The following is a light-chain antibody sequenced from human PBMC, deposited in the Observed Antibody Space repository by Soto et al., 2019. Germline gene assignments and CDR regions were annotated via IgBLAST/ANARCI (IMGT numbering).Light chain of an antibody. Sequence: AIQMTQSPSSLSASVGDRVTITCRASQGIRSDLGWFQQKPGKAPKLLIYAASSLQRGVPSRFSGSGSGTDFTLTISSLQPEDFATYYCQESYTALWGTFGQGTKVDIK. CDR2: AAS. CDR1: QGIRSD. CDR3: QESYTALWGT. V-gene: IGKV1-6*01. J-gene: IGKJ1*01.